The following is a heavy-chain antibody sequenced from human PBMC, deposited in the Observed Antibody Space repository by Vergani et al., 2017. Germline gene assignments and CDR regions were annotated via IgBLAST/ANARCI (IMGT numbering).Heavy chain of an antibody. Sequence: QVQLVESGGGVVQPGGSLRLSCAASGFTFNSYGMHWVRQAPGKGLEWVASIRSDESRRYYGDSMEGPFTISRDNSKNTLYLQMKSLRPEDTAVYYCAKEGGVYCSGGTCYPEYWGQGILVTVSS. V-gene: IGHV3-30*02. CDR1: GFTFNSYG. CDR2: IRSDESRR. J-gene: IGHJ4*02. D-gene: IGHD2-15*01. CDR3: AKEGGVYCSGGTCYPEY.